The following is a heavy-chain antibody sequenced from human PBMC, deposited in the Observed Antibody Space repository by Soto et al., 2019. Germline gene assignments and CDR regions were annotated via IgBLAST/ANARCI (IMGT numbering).Heavy chain of an antibody. D-gene: IGHD1-26*01. J-gene: IGHJ4*02. CDR2: IYHSGST. V-gene: IGHV4-30-2*01. Sequence: QLQLQEPGSGLVKPSQTLSLTCAVSGGSISSGGYSWSWIRQPPGKGLEWIGYIYHSGSTYYNPSXXXRGXISADRSKNQFSLKLSSVTAADTAVYYCARAGLVGATALAYWGQGTLVTVSS. CDR3: ARAGLVGATALAY. CDR1: GGSISSGGYS.